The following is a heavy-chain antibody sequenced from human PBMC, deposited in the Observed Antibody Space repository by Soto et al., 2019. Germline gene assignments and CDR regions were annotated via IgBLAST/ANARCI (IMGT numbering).Heavy chain of an antibody. Sequence: GASVKVSCKASGYTFTSYGISWVRQAPGQGLEWMGWISAYNGNTNYAQKLQGRVTMTTDTSTSTAYMELRSLRSDDTVVYYCARDFTVVVPAAMVWFDPWGQGTLVTVSS. CDR3: ARDFTVVVPAAMVWFDP. V-gene: IGHV1-18*04. CDR2: ISAYNGNT. D-gene: IGHD2-2*01. J-gene: IGHJ5*02. CDR1: GYTFTSYG.